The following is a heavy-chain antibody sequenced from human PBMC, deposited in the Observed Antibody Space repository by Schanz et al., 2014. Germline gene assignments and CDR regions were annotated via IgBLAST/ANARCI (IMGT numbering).Heavy chain of an antibody. D-gene: IGHD6-19*01. CDR2: ISGSGGST. V-gene: IGHV3-23*04. Sequence: EQLVESGGGLVKPGGSLRLSCAASGFTFSSYAMHWVRQAPGKGLEWVSAISGSGGSTYYADSVKGRFTISRDYSKNTLYLQMSSLRAEDTAIYYCAKLSSSGRLAGYFDYWGQGALVTDSS. CDR3: AKLSSSGRLAGYFDY. J-gene: IGHJ4*02. CDR1: GFTFSSYA.